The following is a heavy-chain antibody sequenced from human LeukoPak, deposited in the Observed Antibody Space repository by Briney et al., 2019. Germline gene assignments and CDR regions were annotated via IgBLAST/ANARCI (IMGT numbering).Heavy chain of an antibody. J-gene: IGHJ4*02. CDR1: GFTFRTYG. CDR2: IWYDGSNK. V-gene: IGHV3-33*01. D-gene: IGHD3-9*01. CDR3: ARDEILTGYYGTKYYLDY. Sequence: PGGSLRLSCAASGFTFRTYGMHWVRQVPGKGLEWVAVIWYDGSNKYYPDSVKGRFTISRDNSKNMLYLEMNSLRAEDTAVYYCARDEILTGYYGTKYYLDYWGQGTLVTVSS.